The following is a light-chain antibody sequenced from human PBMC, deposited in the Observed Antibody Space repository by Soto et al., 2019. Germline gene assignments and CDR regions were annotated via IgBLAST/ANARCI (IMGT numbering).Light chain of an antibody. CDR2: GAS. J-gene: IGKJ1*01. CDR3: QQYGSSPT. V-gene: IGKV3-20*01. Sequence: EIVLTQSPGTLSLSPGERASLSCRASQSVSRYLAWYQQKPGQAPRLLVLGASSRATGIPDRFSGSGSGTDFTLTISRLEPEDFAVYYCQQYGSSPTFGQGTKVEIK. CDR1: QSVSRY.